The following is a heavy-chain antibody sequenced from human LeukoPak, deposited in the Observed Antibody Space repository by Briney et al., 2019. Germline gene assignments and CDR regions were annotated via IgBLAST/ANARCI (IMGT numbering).Heavy chain of an antibody. Sequence: ASVKVSCKASGGTFSSYAISWVRQAPGQGLEWMGRIIPIFGTANYAQKFQGRVTITTDESTSTAHMELSSLRSEDTAVYYCATGYSSGPYYFDYWGQGTLVTVSS. CDR2: IIPIFGTA. CDR1: GGTFSSYA. CDR3: ATGYSSGPYYFDY. V-gene: IGHV1-69*05. J-gene: IGHJ4*02. D-gene: IGHD6-19*01.